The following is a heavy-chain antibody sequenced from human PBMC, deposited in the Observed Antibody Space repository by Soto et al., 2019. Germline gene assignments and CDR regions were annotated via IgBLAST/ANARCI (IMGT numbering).Heavy chain of an antibody. CDR3: ALRSMAVVPEY. CDR2: LYYGRSA. Sequence: QVQLQESGPGLVKPSETLSLTCAVSGDSISSYYCMWIRQPPGKGLESIGYLYYGRSANYNPSLKXLXTXSXXTSTNQCSLTLSSTTAADTAVYYCALRSMAVVPEYWGQGTLVTVSS. V-gene: IGHV4-59*01. CDR1: GDSISSYY. D-gene: IGHD3-22*01. J-gene: IGHJ4*02.